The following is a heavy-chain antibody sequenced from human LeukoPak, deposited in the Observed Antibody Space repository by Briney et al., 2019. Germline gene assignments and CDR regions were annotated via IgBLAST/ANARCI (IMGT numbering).Heavy chain of an antibody. CDR2: IWYDGSNK. V-gene: IGHV3-33*01. CDR1: GFTFSSYG. J-gene: IGHJ6*02. Sequence: PGGSLRLSCAASGFTFSSYGMHCVRQAPGKGLEWVAVIWYDGSNKYYADSVKGRFTISRDNSKNTLYLQMNRLRAEDTAVYYCARDRAYYYDRGMDVWGQGTTVTASS. CDR3: ARDRAYYYDRGMDV. D-gene: IGHD3-22*01.